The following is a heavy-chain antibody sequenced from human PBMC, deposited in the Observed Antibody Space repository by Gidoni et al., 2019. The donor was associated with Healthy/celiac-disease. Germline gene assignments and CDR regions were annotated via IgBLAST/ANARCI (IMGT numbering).Heavy chain of an antibody. V-gene: IGHV3-9*01. CDR2: ISWNSGSI. D-gene: IGHD5-12*01. J-gene: IGHJ6*02. CDR3: AKDMGYSGYAGDYYGMDV. Sequence: EVQLVESGGGLVQPGRSLRLSCAASGFTFDDYALHWVRQAPGKGLEWVSGISWNSGSIGYADSVKGRFTISRDNAKNSLYLQMNSLRAEDTALYYCAKDMGYSGYAGDYYGMDVWGQGTTVTVSS. CDR1: GFTFDDYA.